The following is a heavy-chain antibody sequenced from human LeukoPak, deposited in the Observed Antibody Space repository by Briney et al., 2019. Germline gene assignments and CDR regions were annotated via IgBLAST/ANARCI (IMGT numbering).Heavy chain of an antibody. J-gene: IGHJ5*02. CDR3: ARGPVFWRGNWFDP. CDR2: TYYRSKWYN. V-gene: IGHV6-1*01. D-gene: IGHD3-3*01. CDR1: GDSVSSNSAA. Sequence: SQTLSLTCAISGDSVSSNSAAWNWVRQSPSRGLEWLGRTYYRSKWYNDYAVSVKSRITINPDTSKNQFSLQLNSVTPEDTAVYYCARGPVFWRGNWFDPWGQGTLVTVSS.